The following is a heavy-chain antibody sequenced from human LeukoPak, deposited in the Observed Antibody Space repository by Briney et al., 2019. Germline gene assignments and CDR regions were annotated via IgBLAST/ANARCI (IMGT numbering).Heavy chain of an antibody. CDR1: GFTFSSYG. D-gene: IGHD2-15*01. CDR2: ISYDGSNK. CDR3: AKVNGKVVVAATLDY. Sequence: PGGSLRLSCAASGFTFSSYGMHWVRQAPGKGLEWVAVISYDGSNKYYADSVKGRFTISRDNSKNTLYLQMNSLRAEDTAVYYCAKVNGKVVVAATLDYWGQGTLVTVSS. V-gene: IGHV3-30*18. J-gene: IGHJ4*02.